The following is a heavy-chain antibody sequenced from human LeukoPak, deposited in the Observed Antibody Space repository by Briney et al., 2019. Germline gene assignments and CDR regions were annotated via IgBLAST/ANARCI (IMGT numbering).Heavy chain of an antibody. V-gene: IGHV4-34*01. CDR2: INHSGST. CDR3: AGDYGGFEGVMDV. Sequence: KPSETLSLTCAVYGGSFSGYYWSWIRQPPGKGLEWIGEINHSGSTNYNPSLKSRVTISVDTSKNQFSLKLSSVTAADTAVYYCAGDYGGFEGVMDVWGQGITVTVSS. CDR1: GGSFSGYY. D-gene: IGHD4-23*01. J-gene: IGHJ6*02.